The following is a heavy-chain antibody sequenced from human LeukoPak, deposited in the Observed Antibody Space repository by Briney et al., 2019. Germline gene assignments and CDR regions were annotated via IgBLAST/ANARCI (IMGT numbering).Heavy chain of an antibody. V-gene: IGHV1-46*01. Sequence: ASVKVSCKASGYTFTSYYMHWVRQAPGQGLEWMGIINPSGGSTSYAQKFQGRVTMTRDTLTSTVYMELSSLRSEDTAVYYCARDRSRDAFDIWGQGTMVTVSS. J-gene: IGHJ3*02. D-gene: IGHD2-15*01. CDR1: GYTFTSYY. CDR3: ARDRSRDAFDI. CDR2: INPSGGST.